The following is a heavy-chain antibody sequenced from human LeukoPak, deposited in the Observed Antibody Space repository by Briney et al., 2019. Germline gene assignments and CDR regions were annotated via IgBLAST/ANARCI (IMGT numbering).Heavy chain of an antibody. CDR2: ISGSGGST. CDR1: GFTFSSYA. Sequence: PGGSLRLSCAASGFTFSSYAMSWVRQAPGKGLEWVSAISGSGGSTYYADSVKGRFTISRDNSKNTLYLQMNSLRAEDTAVYYCAKGGEDVVVPAAISFWFDHWGQGTLVTVSS. D-gene: IGHD2-2*02. J-gene: IGHJ5*02. V-gene: IGHV3-23*01. CDR3: AKGGEDVVVPAAISFWFDH.